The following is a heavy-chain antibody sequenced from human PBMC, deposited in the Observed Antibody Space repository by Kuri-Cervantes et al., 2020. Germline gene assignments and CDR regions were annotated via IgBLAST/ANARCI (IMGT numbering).Heavy chain of an antibody. J-gene: IGHJ5*02. CDR1: GYSINSGYY. V-gene: IGHV4-38-2*01. D-gene: IGHD3-9*01. CDR2: IYHSGST. Sequence: SETLSLTCAVSGYSINSGYYWGWIRQPPGKGLEWIGSIYHSGSTYYNSSLKSRVTISVDTSKNQFSLKLSSVTAADTAVYYCARAALLRYFDWLNWFDPWGQGTLVTVSS. CDR3: ARAALLRYFDWLNWFDP.